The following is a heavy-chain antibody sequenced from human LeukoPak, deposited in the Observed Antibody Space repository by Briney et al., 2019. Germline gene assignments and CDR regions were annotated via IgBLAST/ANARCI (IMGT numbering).Heavy chain of an antibody. CDR1: GGSISSYY. Sequence: SETLSLTCTVSGGSISSYYWSWIRQPAGKGLEWIGRIYTSGSTNYNPSLKSRVTMSVDTSKNQFSLKLSSVTAADTAVYYCAREKRAARLNWFDPWGQGTLDTVSS. D-gene: IGHD6-6*01. CDR2: IYTSGST. J-gene: IGHJ5*02. V-gene: IGHV4-4*07. CDR3: AREKRAARLNWFDP.